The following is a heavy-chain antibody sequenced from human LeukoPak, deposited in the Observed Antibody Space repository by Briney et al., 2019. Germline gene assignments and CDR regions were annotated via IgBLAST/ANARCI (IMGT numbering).Heavy chain of an antibody. CDR2: MNPNSGNT. V-gene: IGHV1-8*01. D-gene: IGHD3-22*01. CDR3: ARRPVHYYDSSGYYYHYYYGMDV. J-gene: IGHJ6*02. Sequence: GASVKVSCKASGYTFTSFDINWVRQAVGQGLEWMGWMNPNSGNTGYAQKFQGRVTMTRNTSISTAYMELSSLRSEDTAVYYCARRPVHYYDSSGYYYHYYYGMDVWGQGTTVTVSS. CDR1: GYTFTSFD.